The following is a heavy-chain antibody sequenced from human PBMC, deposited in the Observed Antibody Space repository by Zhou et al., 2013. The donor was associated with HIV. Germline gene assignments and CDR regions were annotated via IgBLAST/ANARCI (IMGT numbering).Heavy chain of an antibody. CDR3: ARGTGLTDYYFDY. CDR1: GYTFTSYY. Sequence: QVQLVQSGAEVKKPGASVKVSCKASGYTFTSYYMHWVRQAPGQGLEWMGLINPSDGSTTYAQKFQGRVAMTRDTSTSTVYMELSSLRSDDTAVYYCARGTGLTDYYFDYWGQGSMVTVSS. D-gene: IGHD2-21*02. V-gene: IGHV1-46*01. CDR2: INPSDGST. J-gene: IGHJ4*02.